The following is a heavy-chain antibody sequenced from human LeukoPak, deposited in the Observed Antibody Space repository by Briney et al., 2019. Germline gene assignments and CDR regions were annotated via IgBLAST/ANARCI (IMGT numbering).Heavy chain of an antibody. V-gene: IGHV3-9*01. CDR3: AKDTSWNYDYFDY. CDR1: GFSFSSYA. CDR2: ISWNSGSI. Sequence: PGGSLRLSCAASGFSFSSYAMHWVRQAPGKGLEWVSGISWNSGSIGYADSVKGRFTISRDNAKNSLYLQMNSLRAEDTALYYCAKDTSWNYDYFDYWGQGTLVTVSS. J-gene: IGHJ4*02. D-gene: IGHD1-7*01.